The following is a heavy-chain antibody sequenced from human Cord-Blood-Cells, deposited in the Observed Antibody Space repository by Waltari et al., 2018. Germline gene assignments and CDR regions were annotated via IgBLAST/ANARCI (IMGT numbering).Heavy chain of an antibody. CDR1: GFTFSSYA. V-gene: IGHV3-23*01. D-gene: IGHD3-9*01. Sequence: EVQLLESGGGLVQPGGSLRLSCAASGFTFSSYAMSWVRQAPGKGLEWVSAISGRGGITYYADAVKCLFTISRDKSKNTLYRQMNSLRAEDTAVYYCAKRTGYWFDPWGQGTLVTVSS. CDR2: ISGRGGIT. J-gene: IGHJ5*02. CDR3: AKRTGYWFDP.